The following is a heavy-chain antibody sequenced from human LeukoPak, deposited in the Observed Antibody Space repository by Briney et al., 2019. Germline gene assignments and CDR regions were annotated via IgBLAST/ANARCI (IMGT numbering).Heavy chain of an antibody. V-gene: IGHV4-59*08. Sequence: KASETLSLTCTVSGGSISNYYWSWIRQPPGKGLEWIWYIYYSGSTNYNPSLKSRVTISVDTSKNQFSLKLSSVTAADTAVYYCAYGMDVWGQGTTVTVSS. CDR3: AYGMDV. CDR1: GGSISNYY. J-gene: IGHJ6*02. CDR2: IYYSGST.